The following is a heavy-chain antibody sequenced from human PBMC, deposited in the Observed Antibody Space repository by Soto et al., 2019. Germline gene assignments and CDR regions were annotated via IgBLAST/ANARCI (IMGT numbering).Heavy chain of an antibody. CDR1: GFTFSSYA. J-gene: IGHJ3*02. Sequence: QVQLVESGGGVVQPGRSLRLSWAASGFTFSSYAMHWVRQAPGTGLEWVAVISYDGSNKYYADSVKGRFTISRDNSKNTLYLQMNSLRAEDTAVYYCAKDGPYDTTLGAFDIWGQGTMVTVSS. CDR2: ISYDGSNK. V-gene: IGHV3-30*18. D-gene: IGHD3-22*01. CDR3: AKDGPYDTTLGAFDI.